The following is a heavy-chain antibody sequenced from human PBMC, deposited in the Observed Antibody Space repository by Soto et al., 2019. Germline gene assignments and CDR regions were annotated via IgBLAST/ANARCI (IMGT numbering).Heavy chain of an antibody. V-gene: IGHV3-30*18. CDR3: GKATGRLARTGQ. CDR1: GFTFSHYG. Sequence: QRQLEESGGGVVQPGGSLRLSCAASGFTFSHYGTHCVPQAPDKALEWVAVISNDGSLESYGDSVKGRSTISRDNPNNTAYLQKSTLRADDTAVYFGGKATGRLARTGQWGPGTRVTVSS. D-gene: IGHD1-1*01. CDR2: ISNDGSLE. J-gene: IGHJ4*02.